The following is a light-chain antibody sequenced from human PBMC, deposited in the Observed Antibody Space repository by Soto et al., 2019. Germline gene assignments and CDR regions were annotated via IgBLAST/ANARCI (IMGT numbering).Light chain of an antibody. CDR2: GAS. J-gene: IGKJ4*01. Sequence: DIQMTQSPSSVSASVGDRVTITCRASQGVSNWLAWYQQKPGKAPKLLIYGASTLRRGVPSRYRGSGSGADFTFTISRLEPEDFAVYYCQQYGDSSLTFGGGTKVEI. V-gene: IGKV1-12*01. CDR1: QGVSNW. CDR3: QQYGDSSLT.